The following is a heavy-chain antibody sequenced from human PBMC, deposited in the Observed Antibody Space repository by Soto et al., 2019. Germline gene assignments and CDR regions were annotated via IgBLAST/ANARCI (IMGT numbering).Heavy chain of an antibody. J-gene: IGHJ6*02. Sequence: ASVKVSCKSSGYSFTDYHIHWVRQAPGQGLEWLGRINPKSGGTSTAQKFQGWVTMTTDTSISTASMELTRLTSDDTAIYYCARGDSTDCSNGVCSFFYNHDMDVWGQGTTVTVSS. V-gene: IGHV1-2*04. CDR1: GYSFTDYH. CDR3: ARGDSTDCSNGVCSFFYNHDMDV. CDR2: INPKSGGT. D-gene: IGHD2-8*01.